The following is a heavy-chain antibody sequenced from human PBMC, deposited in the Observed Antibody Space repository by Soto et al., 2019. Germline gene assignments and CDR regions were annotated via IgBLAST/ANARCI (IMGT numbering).Heavy chain of an antibody. V-gene: IGHV4-31*03. CDR3: ARDADYGGSRGGMDV. J-gene: IGHJ6*02. Sequence: QVRLEKSGPGLVKPSETLSLICSVSGGSVNNADYFWSWIRHHPENGLEWIGHIYYSGSTRYTPPFKTRATLSIDTYKNQSSLRLNSVTVADTAVYFCARDADYGGSRGGMDVWGRGTTVTVSS. CDR1: GGSVNNADYF. CDR2: IYYSGST. D-gene: IGHD4-17*01.